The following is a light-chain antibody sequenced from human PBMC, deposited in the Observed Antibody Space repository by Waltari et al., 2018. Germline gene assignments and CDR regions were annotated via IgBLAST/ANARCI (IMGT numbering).Light chain of an antibody. V-gene: IGKV1-27*01. CDR3: QHYNNAPWIT. CDR2: AAS. Sequence: DIQMTQSPSSLSASVGDRVTITCRASQDISNYLGWYQQKPGQPPNLLIFAASALQSGVPSRFSASGSGTDFTLTISTLQPEDVATYYCQHYNNAPWITFGQGTRLEIK. CDR1: QDISNY. J-gene: IGKJ5*01.